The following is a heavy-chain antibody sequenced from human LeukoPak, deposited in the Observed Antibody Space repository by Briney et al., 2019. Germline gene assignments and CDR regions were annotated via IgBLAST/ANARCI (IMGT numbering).Heavy chain of an antibody. CDR2: IWYDGSNK. D-gene: IGHD3-22*01. Sequence: GGSLRLSCAASGFTFSSYGMHWVRQAPGKGLEWGAVIWYDGSNKYYADSVKGRFTISRDNSKNTLYLQMNSLRAEDMAVYYCARDGPNSSGYWAYYYGMDVWGQGTTVTVSS. J-gene: IGHJ6*02. V-gene: IGHV3-33*01. CDR3: ARDGPNSSGYWAYYYGMDV. CDR1: GFTFSSYG.